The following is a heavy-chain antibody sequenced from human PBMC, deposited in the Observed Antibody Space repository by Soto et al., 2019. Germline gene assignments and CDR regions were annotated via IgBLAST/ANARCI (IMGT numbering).Heavy chain of an antibody. D-gene: IGHD5-12*01. CDR3: ARDLRGYSRYDYLDY. CDR1: GGPISGDYY. V-gene: IGHV4-30-4*01. CDR2: SYYTGSS. J-gene: IGHJ4*02. Sequence: ASETLSLTCNVSGGPISGDYYWTWIRQPPGKGLEWIGYSYYTGSSYYNPSLKSRVTISVDASKNQLSLRLASVTAADTAVYYCARDLRGYSRYDYLDYWGQGIPVTSPQ.